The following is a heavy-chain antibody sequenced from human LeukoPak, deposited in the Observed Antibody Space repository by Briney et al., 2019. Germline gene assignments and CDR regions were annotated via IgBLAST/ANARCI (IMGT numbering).Heavy chain of an antibody. CDR2: INPGGSSI. V-gene: IGHV3-74*01. J-gene: IGHJ4*02. Sequence: QPGGSLRLSCAASGCTFSSYWMHWVRQVPGKGLVWVARINPGGSSITYADSVKGRFTISRDNAKNTLYLQMDSLRAEDTGVYYCARSNQADDYWGQGTLVTVSS. CDR1: GCTFSSYW. D-gene: IGHD1-14*01. CDR3: ARSNQADDY.